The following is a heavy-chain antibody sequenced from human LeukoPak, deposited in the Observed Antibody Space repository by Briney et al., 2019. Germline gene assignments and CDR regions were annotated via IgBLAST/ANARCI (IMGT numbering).Heavy chain of an antibody. CDR1: GGTFSSYA. CDR3: ASHGGSRPRNNWFDP. D-gene: IGHD2-15*01. V-gene: IGHV1-69*01. J-gene: IGHJ5*02. CDR2: IIPIFGTA. Sequence: AASVKVSCKASGGTFSSYAISWVRQAPGQGLEWMGGIIPIFGTANYAQKFQGRVTITADESTSTAYMELSSLRSEDTAVYYCASHGGSRPRNNWFDPWGQGTLSPSPQ.